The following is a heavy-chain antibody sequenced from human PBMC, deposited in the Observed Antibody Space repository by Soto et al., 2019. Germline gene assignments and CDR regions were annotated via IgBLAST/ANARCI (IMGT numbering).Heavy chain of an antibody. CDR1: GFTVSTNY. J-gene: IGHJ6*02. Sequence: PGGSLRLSCAASGFTVSTNYMTWVRQAPGKGLEWVSLIYSDGTTYYADSVKGRFTISRDTSKNMLYLQLNSLRAEDTAVYYCARDRSGSSGYYRMDVWGQGTTVTVSS. D-gene: IGHD3-10*01. CDR3: ARDRSGSSGYYRMDV. CDR2: IYSDGTT. V-gene: IGHV3-53*01.